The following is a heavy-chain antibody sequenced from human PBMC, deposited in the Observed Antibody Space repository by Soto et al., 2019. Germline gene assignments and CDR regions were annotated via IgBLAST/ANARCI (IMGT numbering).Heavy chain of an antibody. J-gene: IGHJ5*02. CDR3: AKVPPAARLSSWFDP. CDR2: ISGSGGST. Sequence: EVQLLESGGGLVQPGGSLRLSLAASGFTFSSYAMSWVRQAPGKGLEWVSAISGSGGSTYYADSVKGRFTISRDNSKNTLDLPMNSLGAEDTAVYYCAKVPPAARLSSWFDPWGQGTLVTVSS. CDR1: GFTFSSYA. D-gene: IGHD6-6*01. V-gene: IGHV3-23*01.